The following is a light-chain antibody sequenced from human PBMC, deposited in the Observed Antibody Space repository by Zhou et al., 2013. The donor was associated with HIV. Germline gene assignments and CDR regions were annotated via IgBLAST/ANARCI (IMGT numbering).Light chain of an antibody. V-gene: IGKV1-17*01. CDR3: QQLHDSSLIT. Sequence: DIQMTQSPSSLSASVGDRVTITCRASQGIRNDLGWYQQKPGKAPQLLIYATSTLQTGVPSRFSGNGSGTEFTLTISSLQPEDFATYYCQQLHDSSLITFGQGTRVDFK. CDR2: ATS. CDR1: QGIRND. J-gene: IGKJ5*01.